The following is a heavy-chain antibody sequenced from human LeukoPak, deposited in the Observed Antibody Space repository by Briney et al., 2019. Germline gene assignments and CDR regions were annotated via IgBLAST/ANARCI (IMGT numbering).Heavy chain of an antibody. V-gene: IGHV4-31*03. J-gene: IGHJ6*03. Sequence: PSQTLSLTCTVSGGSISSGGYYWSWIRQHPGKGLEWIGYIYYSGSTYYNPSLKSRVTISVDTSKNQFSLKLSSVTAADTAVYYCARVPMVRGDGRDYYYYYMDVWGKGTTVSLS. CDR3: ARVPMVRGDGRDYYYYYMDV. CDR1: GGSISSGGYY. D-gene: IGHD3-10*01. CDR2: IYYSGST.